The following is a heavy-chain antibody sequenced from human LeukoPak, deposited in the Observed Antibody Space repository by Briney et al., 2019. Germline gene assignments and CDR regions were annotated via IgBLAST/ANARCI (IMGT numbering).Heavy chain of an antibody. Sequence: SVKVSCKASGGTFSSYAISWVRQAPGQGLEWMGVIIPIFGTAKYAQKFRGRVTITADESTSTAYMELSRLRSDDTAVYYCARALYYYDGSGYPGYWGQGTLVTVSS. V-gene: IGHV1-69*13. D-gene: IGHD3-22*01. CDR1: GGTFSSYA. CDR3: ARALYYYDGSGYPGY. J-gene: IGHJ4*02. CDR2: IIPIFGTA.